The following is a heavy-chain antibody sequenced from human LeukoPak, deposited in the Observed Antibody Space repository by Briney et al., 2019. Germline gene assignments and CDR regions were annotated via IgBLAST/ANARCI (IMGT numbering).Heavy chain of an antibody. V-gene: IGHV4-39*01. CDR2: IYYSGST. D-gene: IGHD3-22*01. J-gene: IGHJ4*02. Sequence: SETLSLTCTVSGGSISSSSYYWGWIRQPPGKGLGWIGSIYYSGSTYYNPSLKSRVTISVDTSKNQFSLKLSSVTAADTAVYYCARLWSYYYDSSGYWYWGQGTLVTVSS. CDR3: ARLWSYYYDSSGYWY. CDR1: GGSISSSSYY.